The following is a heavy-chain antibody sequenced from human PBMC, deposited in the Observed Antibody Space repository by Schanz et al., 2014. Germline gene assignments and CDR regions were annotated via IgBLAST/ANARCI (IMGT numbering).Heavy chain of an antibody. CDR1: GCTFSSYS. CDR3: ASSGAGYSSSWDFDY. D-gene: IGHD6-13*01. V-gene: IGHV1-69*02. J-gene: IGHJ4*02. Sequence: QVQLVQSGAEVKKPGSSVKVSCKASGCTFSSYSISWVRQAPGQGLEWMGRIIPILGIANYAQKFQGRVTITADKSTFTAYMDGSSLRSEDTAVYYCASSGAGYSSSWDFDYWGQGTLVTVSS. CDR2: IIPILGIA.